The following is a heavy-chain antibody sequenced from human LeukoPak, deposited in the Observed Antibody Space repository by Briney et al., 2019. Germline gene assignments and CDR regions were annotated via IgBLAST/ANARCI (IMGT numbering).Heavy chain of an antibody. J-gene: IGHJ4*02. CDR2: INHSGST. Sequence: PSETLSLTCAVYGGSSSGYYWSWIRQPPGKGLEWTGEINHSGSTNYNPSLKSRVTISVDTSKNQFSLKLSSVTAADTAVYYCARGLSAIVYWGQGTLVTVSS. CDR3: ARGLSAIVY. V-gene: IGHV4-34*01. CDR1: GGSSSGYY. D-gene: IGHD2-15*01.